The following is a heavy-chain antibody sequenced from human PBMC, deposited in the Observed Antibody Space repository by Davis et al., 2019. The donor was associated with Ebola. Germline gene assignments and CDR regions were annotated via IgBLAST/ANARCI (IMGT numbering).Heavy chain of an antibody. Sequence: GESLKISCAASGFTFSSYWMSWVRQAPGKGLEWVANIKQDGSEKYYADSVKGRFTISRDNSKNTLYLQMNSLRAEDTAVYYCAREKYYYYYGMDVWGQGTTVTVSS. CDR3: AREKYYYYYGMDV. CDR1: GFTFSSYW. V-gene: IGHV3-7*01. CDR2: IKQDGSEK. J-gene: IGHJ6*02.